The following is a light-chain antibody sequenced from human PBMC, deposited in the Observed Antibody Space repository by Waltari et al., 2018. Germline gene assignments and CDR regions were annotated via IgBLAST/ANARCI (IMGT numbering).Light chain of an antibody. CDR1: PSISSN. CDR3: RQSYSTSIT. V-gene: IGKV1-39*01. CDR2: AAS. J-gene: IGKJ5*01. Sequence: DIQMTQSPSSLSASVGDRVTITCRASPSISSNLNWYQQKPGKAPKILIYAASSLQSGVPSRISGSGSGTDFTLTISSLQPEDFATYYCRQSYSTSITFGQGTRLEIK.